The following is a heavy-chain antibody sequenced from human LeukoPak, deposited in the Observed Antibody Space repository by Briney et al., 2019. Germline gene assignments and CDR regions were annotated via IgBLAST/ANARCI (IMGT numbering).Heavy chain of an antibody. J-gene: IGHJ4*02. D-gene: IGHD3-22*01. Sequence: GGSLRLSCAASGFTFSNYGIHWVRQAPGKGLEWVAVISYDGSNKYYAESVKGRFTISRDNSKNTLYLQMNSLRAEDTAVYYCAKGYGFDSSGSEHYFENWDQGILVTVSS. CDR1: GFTFSNYG. CDR2: ISYDGSNK. V-gene: IGHV3-30*18. CDR3: AKGYGFDSSGSEHYFEN.